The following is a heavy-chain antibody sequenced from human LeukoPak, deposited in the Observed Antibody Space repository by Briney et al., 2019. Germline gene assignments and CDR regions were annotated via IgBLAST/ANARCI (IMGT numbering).Heavy chain of an antibody. Sequence: SETLSLTCNVSGGSIKNYYWSWIRQPPGKGLEWIGYIYYTGITNYNPSLKSRVTISVDTSKNQFSLKVTSVTAADTAVYYCARDIVMVIGYFHDWGQGTLVTVPS. J-gene: IGHJ4*02. V-gene: IGHV4-59*12. D-gene: IGHD3-22*01. CDR3: ARDIVMVIGYFHD. CDR2: IYYTGIT. CDR1: GGSIKNYY.